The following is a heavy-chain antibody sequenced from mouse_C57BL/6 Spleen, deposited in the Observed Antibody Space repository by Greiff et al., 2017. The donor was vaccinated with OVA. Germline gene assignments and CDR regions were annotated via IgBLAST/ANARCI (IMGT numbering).Heavy chain of an antibody. Sequence: QVQLQQPGAELVKPGASVKLSCKASGYAFTSYWMQWVKQRPGQGLEWIGEIDPSDSYTNYNQKFKGKATLTVDTSSSTAYMQLSSLTSEDSAVYYCARSYYSNQYYFDYWGQGTTLTVSA. CDR2: IDPSDSYT. CDR3: ARSYYSNQYYFDY. V-gene: IGHV1-50*01. J-gene: IGHJ2*01. D-gene: IGHD2-5*01. CDR1: GYAFTSYW.